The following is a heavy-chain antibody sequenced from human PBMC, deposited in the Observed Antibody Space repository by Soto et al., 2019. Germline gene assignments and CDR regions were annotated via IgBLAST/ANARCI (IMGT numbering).Heavy chain of an antibody. CDR2: INAGNGNT. V-gene: IGHV1-3*01. J-gene: IGHJ5*02. CDR1: GYTFTSYA. Sequence: GASVKVSCKASGYTFTSYAMHWVRQAPGQRLEWMGWINAGNGNTKYSQKFQGRVTITRDTSASTAYMELSSLRSEDTAVYYCARDQTIFVTRHWFDPWGQGTLVTVST. D-gene: IGHD3-3*01. CDR3: ARDQTIFVTRHWFDP.